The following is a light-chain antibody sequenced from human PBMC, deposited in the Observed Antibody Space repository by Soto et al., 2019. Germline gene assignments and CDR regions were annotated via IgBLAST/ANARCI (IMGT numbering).Light chain of an antibody. CDR1: QSISIN. CDR3: QQYNKWPRT. V-gene: IGKV3-15*01. CDR2: GAS. Sequence: EIVLTHSPATLSLSPVERATLSCRASQSISINLAWYQKKPGQAPRLLIYGASTRATGIPARFSGSGSGTEFTLIISSLQPEDFAIYYCQQYNKWPRTFGQGTKVDIK. J-gene: IGKJ1*01.